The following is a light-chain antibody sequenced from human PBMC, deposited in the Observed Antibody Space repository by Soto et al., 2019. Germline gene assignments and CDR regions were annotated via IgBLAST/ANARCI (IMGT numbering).Light chain of an antibody. CDR3: SSYRRPTTLV. CDR2: EVT. J-gene: IGLJ1*01. V-gene: IGLV2-14*01. CDR1: NTDIGDYNW. Sequence: QSVLTQPASVSGSPGQSITISCTGTNTDIGDYNWVSWYQQHPGRGPKLIIYEVTNRPSGVSDRFSGSKSGNTASLTISGLQTDDEADYFCSSYRRPTTLVFGPGTKVTVL.